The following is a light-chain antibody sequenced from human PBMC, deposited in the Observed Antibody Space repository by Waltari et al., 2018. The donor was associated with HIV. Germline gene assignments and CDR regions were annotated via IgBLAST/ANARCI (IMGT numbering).Light chain of an antibody. V-gene: IGKV1-33*01. CDR1: QAIKKN. J-gene: IGKJ2*01. Sequence: DLQMTQSPSSVSASVGDRISITCQAIQAIKKNLNWFQQKSGKAPQVLIYDAATLEAGVPSRVRGSGSGTDFSLTIVNLQPEDCGMYDCRQYDRLPYIFGQGTTV. CDR2: DAA. CDR3: RQYDRLPYI.